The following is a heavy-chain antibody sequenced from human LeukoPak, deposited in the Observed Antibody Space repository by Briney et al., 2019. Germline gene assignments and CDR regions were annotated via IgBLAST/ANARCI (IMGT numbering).Heavy chain of an antibody. Sequence: SETLSLTCTVSGDSVSSGSYYWSWFRQPPGKGLEWIGYMYNSGSTNYNPSLKSRVTISVDTSKNQLSLKLSSVTAADTAVYYCARSGAYYGDLLTYWGQGTLVTVSS. CDR1: GDSVSSGSYY. J-gene: IGHJ4*02. CDR3: ARSGAYYGDLLTY. V-gene: IGHV4-61*01. D-gene: IGHD4-17*01. CDR2: MYNSGST.